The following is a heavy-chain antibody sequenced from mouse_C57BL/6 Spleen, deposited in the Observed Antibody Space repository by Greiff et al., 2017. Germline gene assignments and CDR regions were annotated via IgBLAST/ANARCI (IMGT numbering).Heavy chain of an antibody. CDR2: ISSGGSYT. J-gene: IGHJ3*01. D-gene: IGHD2-12*01. CDR1: GFTFSSYG. V-gene: IGHV5-6*01. CDR3: ARQDSSGFAY. Sequence: DVQLQESGGDLVKPGGSLKLSCAASGFTFSSYGMSWVRQTPDKRLEWVATISSGGSYTYYPDSVKGRFTISRDNAKNTLYLQMSSLKSEDTAMYYCARQDSSGFAYWGQGTLVTVSA.